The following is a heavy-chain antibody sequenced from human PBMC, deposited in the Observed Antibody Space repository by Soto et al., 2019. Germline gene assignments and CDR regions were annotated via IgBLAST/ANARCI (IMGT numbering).Heavy chain of an antibody. CDR3: ARDRRYYDSSGYFSPYYYGMDV. J-gene: IGHJ6*02. D-gene: IGHD3-22*01. CDR1: GGSISSGDYY. Sequence: SETLSLICTVSGGSISSGDYYWSWIRQPPGKGLEWIGYIYYSGSTYYNPSLKSRVTISVDTSKNQFSLKLSSVTAADTAVYYCARDRRYYDSSGYFSPYYYGMDVWGQGTTVTVSS. V-gene: IGHV4-30-4*01. CDR2: IYYSGST.